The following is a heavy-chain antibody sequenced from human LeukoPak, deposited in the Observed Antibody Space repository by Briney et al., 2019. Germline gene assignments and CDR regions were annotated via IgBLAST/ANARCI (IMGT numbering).Heavy chain of an antibody. CDR2: ISGSGSST. CDR3: AKDLPYYYDSSGSGDAFDI. V-gene: IGHV3-23*01. J-gene: IGHJ3*02. Sequence: GGSQRLSCAASGFIFSNYGMNWVRRAPGKGLEWVSSISGSGSSTYYAESVKGRVTISRDNSQNTLYLQMNSLRAEDTAIYYCAKDLPYYYDSSGSGDAFDIWGRGTMVTVST. D-gene: IGHD3-22*01. CDR1: GFIFSNYG.